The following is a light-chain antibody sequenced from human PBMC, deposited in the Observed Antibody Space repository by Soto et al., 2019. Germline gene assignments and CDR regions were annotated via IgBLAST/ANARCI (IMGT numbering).Light chain of an antibody. CDR2: DVS. J-gene: IGLJ1*01. CDR1: SSDVGGYNY. Sequence: QSVLTQPAPVSGSPGQSITISCTGTSSDVGGYNYVSWYRQHPGKAPKFMIYDVSNRPSGVSNRFSGSKSGNTASLTISGLQAEDEADYYCCSYTTSNTRQIVFGTGTKVTVL. CDR3: CSYTTSNTRQIV. V-gene: IGLV2-14*01.